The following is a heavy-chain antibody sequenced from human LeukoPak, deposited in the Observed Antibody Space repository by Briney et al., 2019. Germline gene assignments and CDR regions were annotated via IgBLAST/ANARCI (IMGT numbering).Heavy chain of an antibody. V-gene: IGHV3-23*01. CDR2: ISGSGDST. J-gene: IGHJ4*02. CDR3: AKDGLWLDYGTFDY. Sequence: GGSLRLSCAASGFTFRTYAMSWVRQAPGKGLEWVSGISGSGDSTYYADSVKGRFTISRDNSERTLYLQMNSLRAEDTAIYYCAKDGLWLDYGTFDYWGQGTLVTVSS. D-gene: IGHD3-10*01. CDR1: GFTFRTYA.